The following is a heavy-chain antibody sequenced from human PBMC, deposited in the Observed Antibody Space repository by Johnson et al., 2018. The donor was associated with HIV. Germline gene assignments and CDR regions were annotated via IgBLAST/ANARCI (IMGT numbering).Heavy chain of an antibody. J-gene: IGHJ3*02. V-gene: IGHV3-30*02. CDR1: GFTFSSYA. Sequence: QVQLVESGGGVVQPGRSLRLSCAASGFTFSSYAMHWVRQAPGKGLEWVAFIRYDGSNKYYADSVKGRFTISRDNSKNTLYLQMNSLRPEDTAVYYCARDLHYYGRDDAFDIWGQGTMVTVSS. CDR2: IRYDGSNK. CDR3: ARDLHYYGRDDAFDI. D-gene: IGHD3-10*01.